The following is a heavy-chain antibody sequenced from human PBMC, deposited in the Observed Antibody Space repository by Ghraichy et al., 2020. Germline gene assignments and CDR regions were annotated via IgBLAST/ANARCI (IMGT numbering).Heavy chain of an antibody. J-gene: IGHJ2*01. Sequence: GGSLRLSCAASGFTFSNYGMHWVRQAPGKGLEWVAAMQSDGSNKYYADSVKGRFTISRDNSKNTLYLQMNSLRAEDTAFYYCARDSDTSGLYWYFDLWGRGTLGTVSS. CDR2: MQSDGSNK. CDR1: GFTFSNYG. D-gene: IGHD2-15*01. CDR3: ARDSDTSGLYWYFDL. V-gene: IGHV3-33*05.